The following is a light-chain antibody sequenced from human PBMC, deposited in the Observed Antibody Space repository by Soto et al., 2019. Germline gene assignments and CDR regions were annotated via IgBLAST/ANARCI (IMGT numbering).Light chain of an antibody. Sequence: DIHMTQSPSTLSGSVGYRFTITCRASQTISSWLAWYQQKPGKAPKVLIYDASSLGSGVPSRLSGSGSGTEFTLTISSLQPDDFAVYYCQQYGSSGTFGQGTKVDIK. V-gene: IGKV1-5*01. J-gene: IGKJ1*01. CDR2: DAS. CDR3: QQYGSSGT. CDR1: QTISSW.